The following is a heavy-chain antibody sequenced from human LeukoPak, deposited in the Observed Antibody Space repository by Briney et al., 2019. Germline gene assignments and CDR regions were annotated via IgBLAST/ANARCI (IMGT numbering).Heavy chain of an antibody. CDR1: GFTFSSYA. CDR3: AKVRHIVVVPAAMEDY. J-gene: IGHJ4*02. V-gene: IGHV3-23*01. D-gene: IGHD2-2*01. CDR2: ISGGGAST. Sequence: GGSLRLSCAASGFTFSSYAMSWVRQAPGKGLEWVSGISGGGASTYYADSVRGRFTISRDNSKNTLYLQMNSLRAEDTAVYYCAKVRHIVVVPAAMEDYWGQGILVTVSS.